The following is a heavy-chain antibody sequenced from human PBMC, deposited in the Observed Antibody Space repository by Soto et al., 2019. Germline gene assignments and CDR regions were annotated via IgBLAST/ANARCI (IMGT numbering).Heavy chain of an antibody. V-gene: IGHV4-30-4*01. Sequence: PSETLSLTCTVSGGSISDDSYWSWIRQTPGKGLEWIGYIYHTGNTYYNPSLRSRVSISVDESKSQFSLKLISVTAADTAVYFCARDEYQLLSSVSWFDSWGQGTLVTVSS. CDR2: IYHTGNT. CDR1: GGSISDDSY. D-gene: IGHD2-2*01. CDR3: ARDEYQLLSSVSWFDS. J-gene: IGHJ5*01.